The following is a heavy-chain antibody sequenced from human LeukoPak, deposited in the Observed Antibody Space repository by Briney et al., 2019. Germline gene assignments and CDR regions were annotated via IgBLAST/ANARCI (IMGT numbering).Heavy chain of an antibody. CDR1: GGSISSYY. J-gene: IGHJ6*02. Sequence: SETLSLTCTVSGGSISSYYWSWLRQPAGKGLEWIGRIYTSGSTNYSPSLKSRVTMSVDTSKNQFSLKLSSVTAADTAVYYCARDMRYCSSTSCSYYYYGMDVWGQGTTVTVSS. D-gene: IGHD2-2*01. V-gene: IGHV4-4*07. CDR3: ARDMRYCSSTSCSYYYYGMDV. CDR2: IYTSGST.